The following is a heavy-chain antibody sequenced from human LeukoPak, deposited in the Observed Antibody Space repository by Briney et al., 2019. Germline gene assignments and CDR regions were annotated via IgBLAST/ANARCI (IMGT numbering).Heavy chain of an antibody. D-gene: IGHD3-22*01. V-gene: IGHV3-73*01. CDR3: AKDRRGSRSSGYYMTQDY. CDR1: GFTFSGSA. J-gene: IGHJ4*02. CDR2: IDKKDKGYATAT. Sequence: PGGSLRLSCAASGFTFSGSAIHWVRQSSGKGLEWVGQIDKKDKGYATATAYAASVKGRFTISRDNSKNTLYLQMNSLRLKDTAIYYCAKDRRGSRSSGYYMTQDYWGQGAQVTVSS.